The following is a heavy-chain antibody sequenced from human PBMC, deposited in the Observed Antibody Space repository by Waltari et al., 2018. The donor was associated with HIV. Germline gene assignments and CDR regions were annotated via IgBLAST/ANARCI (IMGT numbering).Heavy chain of an antibody. CDR1: GDLTSTYY. J-gene: IGHJ4*01. D-gene: IGHD3-22*01. Sequence: QLQLLESGPGLVKPSETLSLTCTVSGDLTSTYYWTWIRQPAGKGLEWIGSIFTSGSANYNPSLKSRVTLSLDKSKNQFSLKLSSVTAADSAVYYCARYYYDHSGLADWGQGTLVTVSS. CDR2: IFTSGSA. CDR3: ARYYYDHSGLAD. V-gene: IGHV4-4*07.